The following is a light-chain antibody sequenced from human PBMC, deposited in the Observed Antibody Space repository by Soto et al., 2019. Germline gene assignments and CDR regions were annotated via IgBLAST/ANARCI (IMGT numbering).Light chain of an antibody. CDR3: QQYETFSGT. V-gene: IGKV1-13*02. Sequence: AIQLTQSPSSLSASVGDRVTITCRASQGISSALAWYQQKPGKAPKLLIYKASSLESGVPSRFSGSGSGTKFTLTIASLQPDDFATYYRQQYETFSGTFGPGTKVDIK. CDR1: QGISSA. J-gene: IGKJ1*01. CDR2: KAS.